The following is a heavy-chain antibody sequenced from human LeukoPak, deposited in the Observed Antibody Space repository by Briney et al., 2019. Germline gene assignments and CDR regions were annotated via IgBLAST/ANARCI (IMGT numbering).Heavy chain of an antibody. V-gene: IGHV1-24*01. J-gene: IGHJ5*02. CDR2: FDPEDGEI. CDR3: ATILGDIDSNWFDP. CDR1: GYTLTELS. Sequence: ASVKVSCKVSGYTLTELSMHWVRQAPGKGLEWMGGFDPEDGEIIYAQKFQGRVTMTEDTSTDTAYMELSSLRSEDTAVYYCATILGDIDSNWFDPWGQGTLVTVSS. D-gene: IGHD5-12*01.